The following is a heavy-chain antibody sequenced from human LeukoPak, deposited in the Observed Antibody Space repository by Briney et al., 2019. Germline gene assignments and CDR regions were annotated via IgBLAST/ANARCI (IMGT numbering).Heavy chain of an antibody. CDR1: GFTFSSYA. J-gene: IGHJ4*02. D-gene: IGHD6-19*01. V-gene: IGHV3-23*01. CDR3: AKGTGYTSGWWDY. CDR2: ISGSGCST. Sequence: GGSLRLSCAASGFTFSSYAMSWVRQAPGKGLECISVISGSGCSTYYADSVKGRFTISRDNSRNTLYLQMNSLRAEDTAVYYCAKGTGYTSGWWDYWGQGTLVTVSS.